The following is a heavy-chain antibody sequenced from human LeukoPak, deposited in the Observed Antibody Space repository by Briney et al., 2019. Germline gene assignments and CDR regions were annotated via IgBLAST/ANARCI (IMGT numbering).Heavy chain of an antibody. V-gene: IGHV4-59*11. CDR3: ARGALRDFYALFYMDV. CDR2: ISSSART. Sequence: SETLSLTCTVSGGSIINHYWNWIRQSAGKGREWIGDISSSARTGYNPCLRSRVTISLDTSRNQFSLSLISVTAADTAVYYCARGALRDFYALFYMDVWGKGTTVTVSS. D-gene: IGHD5/OR15-5a*01. CDR1: GGSIINHY. J-gene: IGHJ6*03.